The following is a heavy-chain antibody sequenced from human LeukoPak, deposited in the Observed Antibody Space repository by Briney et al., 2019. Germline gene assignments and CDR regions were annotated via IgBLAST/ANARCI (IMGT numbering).Heavy chain of an antibody. J-gene: IGHJ4*02. CDR2: IWYDGSNK. D-gene: IGHD6-19*01. CDR1: GFTFSSHL. V-gene: IGHV3-33*08. CDR3: AREPAYSSGLDY. Sequence: QPGGSLRLSCAASGFTFSSHLMHWVRQAPGKGLEWVAVIWYDGSNKYYADSVKGRFTISRDNSKNTLYLQMNSLRAEDTAVYYCAREPAYSSGLDYWGQGTLVTVSS.